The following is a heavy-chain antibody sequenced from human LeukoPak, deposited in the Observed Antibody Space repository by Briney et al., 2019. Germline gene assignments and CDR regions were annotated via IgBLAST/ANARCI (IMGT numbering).Heavy chain of an antibody. CDR3: AKLSDIVVRVAAILGGAFDI. CDR1: SGSISSYY. J-gene: IGHJ3*02. V-gene: IGHV4-59*08. CDR2: IYYSGST. D-gene: IGHD2-15*01. Sequence: SETLSLTCTVSSGSISSYYWSWMRQPPGKGLEWIGYIYYSGSTNYNPSLKSRVTISVDTSKNQFSLKLSSVTAADTAVYYCAKLSDIVVRVAAILGGAFDIWGQGTMVTVSS.